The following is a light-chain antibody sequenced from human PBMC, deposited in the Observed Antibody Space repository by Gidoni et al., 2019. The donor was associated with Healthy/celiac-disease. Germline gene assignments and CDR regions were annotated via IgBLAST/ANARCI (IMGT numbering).Light chain of an antibody. J-gene: IGKJ2*01. CDR2: DAS. CDR1: QDMSNY. V-gene: IGKV1-33*01. CDR3: QQYDNLQYT. Sequence: DIQMTQSPSSLSASVGDRVTITCQAIQDMSNYLNWYQQKPGKAHKLLIYDASNLETGVPSRFSGSGSGTDFTFTISSLQPEDIATYYCQQYDNLQYTFGQGTKLEIK.